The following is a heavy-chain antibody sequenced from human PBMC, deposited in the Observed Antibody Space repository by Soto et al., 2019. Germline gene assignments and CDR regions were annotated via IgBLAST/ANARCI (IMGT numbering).Heavy chain of an antibody. Sequence: GASVKVSCKASGYTLTGYYMHWVRQAPGQGLEWMGWINPNSGGTNYAQKFQGWVTMTRDTSISTAYMELSRLRSDDTAVYYCARYYGDFHFDYWGQGTLVTVSS. CDR2: INPNSGGT. D-gene: IGHD4-17*01. CDR1: GYTLTGYY. CDR3: ARYYGDFHFDY. J-gene: IGHJ4*02. V-gene: IGHV1-2*04.